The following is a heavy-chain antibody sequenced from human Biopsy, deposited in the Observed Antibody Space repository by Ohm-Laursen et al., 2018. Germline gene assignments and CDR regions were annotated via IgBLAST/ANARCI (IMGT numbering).Heavy chain of an antibody. CDR1: GFTFSSYA. V-gene: IGHV3-53*01. Sequence: GSLRLSCAASGFTFSSYAMSWVRQAPGKGLEWVSVIYTGGSTFYADSVKGRFTISRDKSKNTLYLQMNNLTAEDTAVYYCAREGRDYWGQGTLVTVSS. CDR3: AREGRDY. J-gene: IGHJ4*02. CDR2: IYTGGST.